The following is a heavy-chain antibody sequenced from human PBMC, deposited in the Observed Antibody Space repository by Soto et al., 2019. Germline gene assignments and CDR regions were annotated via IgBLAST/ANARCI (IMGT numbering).Heavy chain of an antibody. Sequence: ETLSLTCPVSGGSISNFYWSWIRQPPGKGLEWIGYISYSGNTNYNPSLKSRVSISVDTSKNQLSLNLTSVTAADTAVYYCARAPMVLSRSYFDSWGQGTPVTVSS. V-gene: IGHV4-59*01. CDR3: ARAPMVLSRSYFDS. CDR2: ISYSGNT. CDR1: GGSISNFY. J-gene: IGHJ4*02. D-gene: IGHD2-8*01.